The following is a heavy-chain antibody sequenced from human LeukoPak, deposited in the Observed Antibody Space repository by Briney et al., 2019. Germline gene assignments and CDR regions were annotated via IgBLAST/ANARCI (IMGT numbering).Heavy chain of an antibody. Sequence: GGSLRLSCAASGFTFTKYWMTWVRQAPGKGLEGGGNIKQDGIDKNYMDSVKGRFTISRDNTKNSVYLQMSSLRAEDTAVYYCAREVWGPEYWGQGTLVTVSS. CDR1: GFTFTKYW. J-gene: IGHJ4*02. CDR2: IKQDGIDK. V-gene: IGHV3-7*01. D-gene: IGHD1-14*01. CDR3: AREVWGPEY.